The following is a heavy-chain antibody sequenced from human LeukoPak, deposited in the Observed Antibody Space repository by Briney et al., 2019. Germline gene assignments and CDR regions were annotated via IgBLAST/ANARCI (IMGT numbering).Heavy chain of an antibody. CDR1: GYTFTGYY. CDR3: ARRAAAGTYSWFDP. D-gene: IGHD6-13*01. Sequence: ASVKVSCKASGYTFTGYYMHWVRQAPGQGLEWMGWINPNSGGTNYAQKFQGRVTMTRDTSISTAYMELSRLRSDDTAVYYCARRAAAGTYSWFDPWGQGTLVTVSS. CDR2: INPNSGGT. V-gene: IGHV1-2*02. J-gene: IGHJ5*02.